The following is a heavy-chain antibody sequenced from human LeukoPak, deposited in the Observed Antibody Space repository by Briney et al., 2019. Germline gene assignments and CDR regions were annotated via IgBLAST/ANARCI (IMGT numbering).Heavy chain of an antibody. V-gene: IGHV3-30*02. J-gene: IGHJ4*02. CDR1: RFTFSNYG. Sequence: GGSLRLSCAASRFTFSNYGMHWVRQAPGKGLEWVAFIRYDGSNKYYADSVKGRFTISRDNSKNTLYLQMDSLRVEDTAVYYCAKDPEFWGQGTLVSVSS. CDR2: IRYDGSNK. D-gene: IGHD3-10*01. CDR3: AKDPEF.